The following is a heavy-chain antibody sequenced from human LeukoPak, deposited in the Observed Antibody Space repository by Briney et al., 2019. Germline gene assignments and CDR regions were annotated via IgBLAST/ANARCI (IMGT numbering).Heavy chain of an antibody. CDR1: GFTFSSYS. J-gene: IGHJ6*02. CDR2: ISSSSSYI. D-gene: IGHD2-15*01. V-gene: IGHV3-21*01. CDR3: ARASFQDYYYGMDV. Sequence: GGSLRLSCAASGFTFSSYSMSWVRQAPGKGLEWVSSISSSSSYIYYADSVKGRFTISRDNAKNSLYLQMNSLRAEDTAVYYCARASFQDYYYGMDVWGQGTTVTVSS.